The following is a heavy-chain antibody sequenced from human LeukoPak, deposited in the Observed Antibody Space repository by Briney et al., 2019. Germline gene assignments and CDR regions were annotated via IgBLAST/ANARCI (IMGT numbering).Heavy chain of an antibody. D-gene: IGHD7-27*01. CDR2: IKRKTDGGTT. V-gene: IGHV3-15*07. CDR3: TTGNWGPY. J-gene: IGHJ4*02. Sequence: GGSLRLSCAASGFTFSDAWMNWVSQAPGKGLEWVGRIKRKTDGGTTDYAAPVKGRFTISRDDSKNTLYLQMNSLKTEDTAVYYCTTGNWGPYWGQGTLVTVSS. CDR1: GFTFSDAW.